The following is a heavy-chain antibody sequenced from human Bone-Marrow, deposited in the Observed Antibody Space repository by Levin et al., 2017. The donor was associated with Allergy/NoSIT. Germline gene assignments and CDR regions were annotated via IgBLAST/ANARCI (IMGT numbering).Heavy chain of an antibody. Sequence: LSLTCAASGFIFSNYGFHWVRQAPGKGLECVAVIWYDGSNEYYIDSVKGRFTISRDNSKDTLYLEMTSLRAEDTAIYYCARDDADGHPLGYWGQGTLVTVSS. CDR1: GFIFSNYG. CDR3: ARDDADGHPLGY. V-gene: IGHV3-33*01. CDR2: IWYDGSNE. J-gene: IGHJ4*02.